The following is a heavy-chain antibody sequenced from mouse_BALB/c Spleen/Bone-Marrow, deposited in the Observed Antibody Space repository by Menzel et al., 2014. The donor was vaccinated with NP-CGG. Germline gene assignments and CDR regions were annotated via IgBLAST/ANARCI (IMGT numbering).Heavy chain of an antibody. V-gene: IGHV1-54*03. J-gene: IGHJ3*01. CDR1: GYAFTYYL. Sequence: QVQLQQSGAQQVRPGTSVKVSCKVAGYAFTYYLIDWIKQRPGQRPGQGLEWIGVINPGTGGTNYNEKFKGRATLTADNSSSTAYMQLSSLTSDDSAVYFCARRPWFAYWGQGTLVTVSA. CDR2: INPGTGGT. CDR3: ARRPWFAY.